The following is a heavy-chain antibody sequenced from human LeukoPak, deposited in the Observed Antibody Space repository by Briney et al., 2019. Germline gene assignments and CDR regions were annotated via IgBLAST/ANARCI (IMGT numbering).Heavy chain of an antibody. CDR2: IRGGGGVT. CDR3: AMGYKSAYSWDY. D-gene: IGHD5-18*01. CDR1: GFIFSNYA. J-gene: IGHJ4*02. V-gene: IGHV3-23*01. Sequence: GGSLRLSCAASGFIFSNYAMNWVRQAPGKGLEWVSVIRGGGGVTLYADSVKDRFTISRDNSKNTLYLQMNSLTAEDTAVYYCAMGYKSAYSWDYWGQGTLVTVSS.